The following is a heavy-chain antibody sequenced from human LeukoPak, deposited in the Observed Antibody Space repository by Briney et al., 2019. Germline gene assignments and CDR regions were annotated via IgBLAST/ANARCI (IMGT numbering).Heavy chain of an antibody. V-gene: IGHV4-38-2*01. CDR2: IYHSGST. Sequence: SETLSLTCAVSGYSISSGYYWGWIRQPPGKGLEWIGSIYHSGSTYYNPSLKSRVTISVDTSKNQFSLKLSSVTAADTAVYYCASGSYYFDYWSQGTLVTVSS. CDR3: ASGSYYFDY. CDR1: GYSISSGYY. D-gene: IGHD1-26*01. J-gene: IGHJ4*02.